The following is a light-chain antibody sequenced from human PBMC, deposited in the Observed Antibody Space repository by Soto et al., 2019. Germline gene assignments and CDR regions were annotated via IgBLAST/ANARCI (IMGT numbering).Light chain of an antibody. CDR3: QQYTMYAA. Sequence: DIQMTQSPSTLSASVGDTVTITCRASRSIKSWLAWYQQKPGQAPKLLISKASSLENGVPARFSGSGSGTEFTLTISSLQPDDFGTYHCQQYTMYAAFGQGTKVDIK. CDR2: KAS. V-gene: IGKV1-5*03. J-gene: IGKJ1*01. CDR1: RSIKSW.